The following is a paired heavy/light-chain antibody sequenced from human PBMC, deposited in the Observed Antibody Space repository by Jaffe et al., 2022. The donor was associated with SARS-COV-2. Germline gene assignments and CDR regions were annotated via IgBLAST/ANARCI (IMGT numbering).Heavy chain of an antibody. D-gene: IGHD5-18*01. Sequence: QVQLVESGGGLVKPGGSLRLSCAASGFTFSDYYMSWIRQAPGKGLEWVSYISSSGSTIYYADSVKGRFTISRDNAKNSLYLQMNSLRAEDTAVYYCARGRGYRNDYWGQGTLVTVSS. CDR3: ARGRGYRNDY. CDR2: ISSSGSTI. V-gene: IGHV3-11*01. J-gene: IGHJ4*02. CDR1: GFTFSDYY.
Light chain of an antibody. Sequence: QSALTQPASVSGSPGQSITFSCTGTSSDVGGYNYVSWYQQHPGKVPKLMIYEVSNRPSGVPDRFSGSKSGNTASLTISGLQAEDEADYYCSSYTSSSTLVFGGGTKLTVL. CDR3: SSYTSSSTLV. CDR1: SSDVGGYNY. J-gene: IGLJ2*01. V-gene: IGLV2-14*01. CDR2: EVS.